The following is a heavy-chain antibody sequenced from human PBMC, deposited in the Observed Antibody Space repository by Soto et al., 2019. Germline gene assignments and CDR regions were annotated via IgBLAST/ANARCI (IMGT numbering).Heavy chain of an antibody. CDR1: GFTVSSNY. J-gene: IGHJ6*03. Sequence: GGSLRLSCAASGFTVSSNYMSWVRQAPGKGLEWVSVIYSGGSTYYADSGQGRFTISRHNSKNTLYLQMNSLRAEDTAVYYCASTTCSSTSCYIADYYYMDVWGKGTTVTVSS. CDR3: ASTTCSSTSCYIADYYYMDV. D-gene: IGHD2-2*02. V-gene: IGHV3-53*04. CDR2: IYSGGST.